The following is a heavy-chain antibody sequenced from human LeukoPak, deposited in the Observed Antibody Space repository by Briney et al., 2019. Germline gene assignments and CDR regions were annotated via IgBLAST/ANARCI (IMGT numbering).Heavy chain of an antibody. CDR1: GGSISSGGYY. CDR3: ARYSYSSGLYYFDY. Sequence: SETLSLTCTVSGGSISSGGYYWSWIRQHPGKGLEWIGYIYYSGSTYYNPSLKSRVTISVDTSKNQFSLKLSSVTAADTAVYYCARYSYSSGLYYFDYWGQGTLVTVSS. J-gene: IGHJ4*02. D-gene: IGHD6-19*01. V-gene: IGHV4-31*03. CDR2: IYYSGST.